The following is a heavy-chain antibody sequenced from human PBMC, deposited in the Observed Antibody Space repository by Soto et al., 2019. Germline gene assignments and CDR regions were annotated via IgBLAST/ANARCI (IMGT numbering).Heavy chain of an antibody. Sequence: GESLKISCNGSGYSFTSYWIGWVRQMPGKGLEWMGIIHPGDSVTRYSPSFQGQVTISADKSISSAYLQWSSLRASDTAIYYCARLSGTASSPYSMDVWGQGTTVTVSS. J-gene: IGHJ6*02. CDR1: GYSFTSYW. CDR2: IHPGDSVT. CDR3: ARLSGTASSPYSMDV. D-gene: IGHD1-1*01. V-gene: IGHV5-51*01.